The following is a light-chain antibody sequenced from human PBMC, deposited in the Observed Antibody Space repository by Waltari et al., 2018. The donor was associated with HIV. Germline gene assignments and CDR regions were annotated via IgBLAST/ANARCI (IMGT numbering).Light chain of an antibody. Sequence: EIAMTQSPVTLSVSPGERATLSCRASQSVSSKLAWYQQKPGQAPRLLIFGASTRATGIPARFSGSGSGTQFTLTINSLQSEDFAFYYCQQYDNWPPTFSQGTRVEIK. V-gene: IGKV3-15*01. CDR1: QSVSSK. J-gene: IGKJ1*01. CDR3: QQYDNWPPT. CDR2: GAS.